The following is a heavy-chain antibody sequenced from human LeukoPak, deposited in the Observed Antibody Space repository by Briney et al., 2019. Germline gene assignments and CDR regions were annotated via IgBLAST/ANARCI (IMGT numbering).Heavy chain of an antibody. V-gene: IGHV3-43*01. CDR3: AKDGVGAYYYGMDV. CDR1: GFTFDDYT. J-gene: IGHJ6*02. Sequence: GGSLRLSCAASGFTFDDYTMHWVRQAPGKGLEWVSLISWDGGSTYYADSVKGRFTISRDNSKNSLYLQMNSLRTEDTALYYCAKDGVGAYYYGMDVWGQGTTVTVSS. CDR2: ISWDGGST. D-gene: IGHD1-26*01.